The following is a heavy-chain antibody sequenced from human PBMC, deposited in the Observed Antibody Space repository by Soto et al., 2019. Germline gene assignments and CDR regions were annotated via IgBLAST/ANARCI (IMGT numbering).Heavy chain of an antibody. J-gene: IGHJ4*02. D-gene: IGHD2-8*01. CDR2: ISYSGNT. Sequence: SETLSLTCTVSGGSISNFYWSWIRQPPGKGLEWIGYISYSGNTNYNPSLKSRVSISVDMSKNQLSLNLTSVTAADTAVYYCARAPMVLSRSYFDSWGQGTPVTVSS. V-gene: IGHV4-59*01. CDR1: GGSISNFY. CDR3: ARAPMVLSRSYFDS.